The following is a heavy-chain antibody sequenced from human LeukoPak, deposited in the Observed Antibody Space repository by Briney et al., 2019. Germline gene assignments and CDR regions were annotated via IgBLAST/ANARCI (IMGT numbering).Heavy chain of an antibody. CDR3: ARWEDSYGDFDY. V-gene: IGHV4-59*01. CDR1: GGSISSDY. D-gene: IGHD4-17*01. J-gene: IGHJ4*02. CDR2: IHYSGST. Sequence: PSETLSLTCTVSGGSISSDYWSWIRQPPGKGLEWIGYIHYSGSTKYNPSLKSRVTISVDTSKNQLSLKLSSVTAADTAVYYCARWEDSYGDFDYWGQGTLVTVSS.